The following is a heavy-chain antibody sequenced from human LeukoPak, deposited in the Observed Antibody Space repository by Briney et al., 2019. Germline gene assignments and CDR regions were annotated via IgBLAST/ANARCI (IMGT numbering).Heavy chain of an antibody. J-gene: IGHJ4*02. CDR3: ARSLGDYFDY. CDR2: ISYDGSNK. Sequence: GKSLRLSCAASGFMFSSYAMHWVRQAPGKGLEWVAVISYDGSNKYYADSVKGRFTISRDNSKNTLYLQMNSLRAEDTAVYYCARSLGDYFDYWGQGTLVTASS. V-gene: IGHV3-30-3*01. D-gene: IGHD4-17*01. CDR1: GFMFSSYA.